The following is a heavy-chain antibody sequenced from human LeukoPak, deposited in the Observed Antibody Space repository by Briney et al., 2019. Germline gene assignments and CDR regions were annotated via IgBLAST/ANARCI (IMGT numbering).Heavy chain of an antibody. CDR2: INWNSGSV. Sequence: PGGSLRLSCAASGFSIDNFAMHWVRQGPGKGLEWVSGINWNSGSVGYADSVKGRFTISRDNAENSLHLQMRSLRPDDTAVYYCVKELDDYVWGSAGGSFHIWGQGTLVTVSS. D-gene: IGHD3-16*01. V-gene: IGHV3-9*01. CDR3: VKELDDYVWGSAGGSFHI. CDR1: GFSIDNFA. J-gene: IGHJ3*02.